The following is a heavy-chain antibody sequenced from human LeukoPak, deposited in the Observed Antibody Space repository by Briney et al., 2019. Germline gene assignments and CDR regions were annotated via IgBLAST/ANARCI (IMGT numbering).Heavy chain of an antibody. Sequence: GGSLRLSCAASGFTFSSYSMNWVRQAPGKGLEWVSSISSSSSYIYYADSVKGRFTISRDNAKNSLYLQMDSLRAEDTAVYYCARDKYGDYVLDYWGQGTPVTVSS. CDR1: GFTFSSYS. D-gene: IGHD4-17*01. V-gene: IGHV3-21*01. J-gene: IGHJ4*02. CDR2: ISSSSSYI. CDR3: ARDKYGDYVLDY.